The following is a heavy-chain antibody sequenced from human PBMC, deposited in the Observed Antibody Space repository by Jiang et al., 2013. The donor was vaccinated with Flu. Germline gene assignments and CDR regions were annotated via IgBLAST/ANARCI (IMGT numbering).Heavy chain of an antibody. Sequence: TQTLTLTCSFSGFSLRTTAVGVAWIRQPPGKALEWLALIYWDDSKRYSYSPSLRSRLTITKDTSKNQVVLTMANVDPVDTATYYCAHKPYYSGSGSYYNVWGQGTLVTVSS. CDR1: GFSLRTTAVG. V-gene: IGHV2-5*02. J-gene: IGHJ4*02. D-gene: IGHD3-10*01. CDR3: AHKPYYSGSGSYYNV. CDR2: IYWDDSK.